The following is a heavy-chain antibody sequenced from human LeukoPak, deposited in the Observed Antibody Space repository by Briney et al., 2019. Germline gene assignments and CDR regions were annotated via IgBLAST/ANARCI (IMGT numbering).Heavy chain of an antibody. J-gene: IGHJ4*02. V-gene: IGHV3-53*01. CDR2: IHSSGSI. CDR1: GFSVSSNC. Sequence: GGSLRLSCAASGFSVSSNCMSWVRQAPGKGLTWVSVIHSSGSIYYADSVKGRFAISRDDSKNTLHLQMDSLRAEDTAIYYCARAHGRITRDAYFDYWGQGTLVTVSS. CDR3: ARAHGRITRDAYFDY. D-gene: IGHD3-10*01.